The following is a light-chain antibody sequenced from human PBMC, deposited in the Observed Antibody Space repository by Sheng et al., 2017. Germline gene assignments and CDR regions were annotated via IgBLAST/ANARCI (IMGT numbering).Light chain of an antibody. J-gene: IGKJ4*01. CDR2: AAS. CDR1: QDISSR. V-gene: IGKV1-12*01. Sequence: DIQMTQSPSSVSASVGDRVTITCRASQDISSRLVWYQQKPGKAPRLLIYAASSLQSGVPSRFSGGGSGTDFTLTISSLQSEDFATYYCQEANSFPLTFGGGTEGGDQT. CDR3: QEANSFPLT.